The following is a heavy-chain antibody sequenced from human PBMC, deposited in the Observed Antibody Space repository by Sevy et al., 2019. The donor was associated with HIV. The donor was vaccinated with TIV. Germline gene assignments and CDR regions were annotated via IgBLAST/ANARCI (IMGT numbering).Heavy chain of an antibody. CDR1: GFTITGKA. CDR3: AKGKYYYDSSGYYY. CDR2: ISYDGSNK. Sequence: GGSLRLSCAASGFTITGKAVHWVRQAPGKGLEWVAVISYDGSNKYYADSVKGRFTISRDNSKNTLYLQMNSLRAEDTAVYYCAKGKYYYDSSGYYYWGQGTLVTVSS. V-gene: IGHV3-30*04. D-gene: IGHD3-22*01. J-gene: IGHJ4*02.